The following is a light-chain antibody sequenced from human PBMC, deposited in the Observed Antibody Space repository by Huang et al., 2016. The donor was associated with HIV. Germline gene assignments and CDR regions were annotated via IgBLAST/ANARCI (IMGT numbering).Light chain of an antibody. CDR2: WAA. Sequence: DIVMTQSPDSLAVSLGERATINCKSRQSVVYFANNKNYLAWYQQKPGQPPKLLIYWAATREFGVPDRFSGSGSGTDFTLTISGLQAEDVAVYYCQQYYNTPYTFGQGTKLEIK. CDR1: QSVVYFANNKNY. J-gene: IGKJ2*01. CDR3: QQYYNTPYT. V-gene: IGKV4-1*01.